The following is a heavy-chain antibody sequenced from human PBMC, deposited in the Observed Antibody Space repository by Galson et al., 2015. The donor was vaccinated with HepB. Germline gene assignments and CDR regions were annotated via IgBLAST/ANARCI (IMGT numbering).Heavy chain of an antibody. J-gene: IGHJ3*01. CDR1: GFTFSDFY. Sequence: SLRLSCAASGFTFSDFYMSWIRQAPGKGLECVSYISSSSSYKNYADSVKGRFTISRDNAKNLMYLQMNSLRAEDTAVYFCARDVGGVYSSSWYIDAFDLWGQGTMVTVSS. CDR3: ARDVGGVYSSSWYIDAFDL. V-gene: IGHV3-11*05. D-gene: IGHD6-13*01. CDR2: ISSSSSYK.